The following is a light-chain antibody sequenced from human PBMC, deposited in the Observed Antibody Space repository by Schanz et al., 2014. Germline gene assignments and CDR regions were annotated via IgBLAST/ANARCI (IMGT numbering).Light chain of an antibody. J-gene: IGLJ2*01. V-gene: IGLV2-11*01. CDR2: DVG. CDR3: SSYAGSNNWRV. Sequence: QSALTQPRSVSGSPGQSVTISCTGTSRDVGGYNFFSWYQQHPGKVPKLILYDVGKRPSGVPDRFSGSKSGNTASLTVSGLQAEDEADYYCSSYAGSNNWRVFGGGTKLTVL. CDR1: SRDVGGYNF.